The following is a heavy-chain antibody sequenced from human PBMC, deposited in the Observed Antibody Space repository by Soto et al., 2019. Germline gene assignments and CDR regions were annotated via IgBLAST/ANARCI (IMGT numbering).Heavy chain of an antibody. V-gene: IGHV3-21*06. CDR2: ISSTTNYI. Sequence: EVQLVESGGGLVKPGGSLRLSCAASGFTFTRYSMNWVRQAPGQGLEWVSSISSTTNYIYYGDSMKGRFTISRDNAKNSLYLEMNSLRAEDTAVYYCARESEDLTSNFDYWGQGTRVTVSS. J-gene: IGHJ4*02. CDR1: GFTFTRYS. CDR3: ARESEDLTSNFDY.